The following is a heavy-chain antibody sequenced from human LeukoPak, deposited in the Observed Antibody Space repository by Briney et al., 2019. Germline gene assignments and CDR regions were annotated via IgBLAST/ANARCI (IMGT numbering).Heavy chain of an antibody. V-gene: IGHV3-43D*03. CDR2: ITWNGGSA. CDR1: GFTFSNYW. CDR3: AKDRPFPYGMDV. Sequence: PGGSLRLSCAASGFTFSNYWMSWVRQAPGKGLEWVSFITWNGGSAYYADSVKGRFTISRDNSKDSLYLQMNGLRAEDTALYYCAKDRPFPYGMDVWGQGTTVTVSS. J-gene: IGHJ6*02.